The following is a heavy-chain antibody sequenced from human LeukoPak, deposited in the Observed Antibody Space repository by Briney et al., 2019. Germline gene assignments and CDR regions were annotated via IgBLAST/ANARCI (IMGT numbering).Heavy chain of an antibody. Sequence: GGSLRLSCAASGFTFSSYSMNWVRQAPGKGLEWVSSISRSSSYIYYADSVKGRFTISRDNAKNSLYLQMNSLRAEDTAVYYCARGGGGNVVGGVSLHFDYWGQGTLVPVSS. J-gene: IGHJ4*02. CDR1: GFTFSSYS. CDR2: ISRSSSYI. CDR3: ARGGGGNVVGGVSLHFDY. V-gene: IGHV3-21*01. D-gene: IGHD2-2*01.